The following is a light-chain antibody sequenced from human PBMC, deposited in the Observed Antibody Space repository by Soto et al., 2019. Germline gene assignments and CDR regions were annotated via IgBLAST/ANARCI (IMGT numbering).Light chain of an antibody. Sequence: QSALTQPRSVSGSPGQSVTISCTGISSDVGGYNYVSWYQQHPGKAPKLMIYDVSERPSGVPDRFSGSKSGNTASLTISGLQAEDEADYYCCSYAGSYTLIFGGGTKVTVL. CDR2: DVS. CDR3: CSYAGSYTLI. CDR1: SSDVGGYNY. J-gene: IGLJ2*01. V-gene: IGLV2-11*01.